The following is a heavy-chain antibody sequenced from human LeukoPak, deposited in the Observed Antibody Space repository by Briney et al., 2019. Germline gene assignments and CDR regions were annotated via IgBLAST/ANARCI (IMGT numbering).Heavy chain of an antibody. CDR3: ARRAYYDIGPFDP. J-gene: IGHJ5*02. CDR1: GYSFTSYW. V-gene: IGHV5-51*01. D-gene: IGHD3-22*01. CDR2: IYPGDPDT. Sequence: GESLKIPCKGSGYSFTSYWIGWARQMPGKGLEWMGLIYPGDPDTRYSPSFQGHVTISADKSISTAYLQWSSLKASDTAVYYCARRAYYDIGPFDPWGQGSLVTVSS.